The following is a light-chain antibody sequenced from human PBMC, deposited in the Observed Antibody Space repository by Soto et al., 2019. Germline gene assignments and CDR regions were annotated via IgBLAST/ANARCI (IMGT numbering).Light chain of an antibody. V-gene: IGLV2-23*02. CDR1: SSDVGSYNL. Sequence: QSALTQPASVSGSPGQSITISCTGTSSDVGSYNLVSWYQHHPGKAPKLMIYEVSKRPSGVSNHFSGSKSGNMASLTISGLQAEDEADYYCCSYAGSSTWVFGGGTKLTVL. J-gene: IGLJ3*02. CDR3: CSYAGSSTWV. CDR2: EVS.